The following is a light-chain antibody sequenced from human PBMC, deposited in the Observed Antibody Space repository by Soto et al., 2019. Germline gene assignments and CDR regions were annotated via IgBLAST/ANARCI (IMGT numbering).Light chain of an antibody. V-gene: IGKV3-15*01. Sequence: EIVMTQSPATLSVSPGERATLSCRASQSVSNNLAWYQKKPGQAPRLLIYGASTRATGIPARFSGSGSGTEFTLTIRSLPSEDFAFYYCQQYNNWWTFGQGTRVDIK. J-gene: IGKJ1*01. CDR2: GAS. CDR3: QQYNNWWT. CDR1: QSVSNN.